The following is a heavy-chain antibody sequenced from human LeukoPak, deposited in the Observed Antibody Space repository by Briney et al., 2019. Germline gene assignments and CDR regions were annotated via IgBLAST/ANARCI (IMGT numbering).Heavy chain of an antibody. D-gene: IGHD2-2*01. J-gene: IGHJ4*02. V-gene: IGHV4-39*01. CDR2: IXYSGST. CDR3: ASGGRYCSSTSCYYFDY. Sequence: KGLEXIGSIXYSGSTYYNPSLKSRVTISVDTSKNQFSLKLSSVTAADTAVYYCASGGRYCSSTSCYYFDYWGQGTLVTVSS.